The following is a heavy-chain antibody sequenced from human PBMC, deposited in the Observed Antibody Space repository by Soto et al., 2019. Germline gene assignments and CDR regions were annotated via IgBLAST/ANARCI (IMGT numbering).Heavy chain of an antibody. Sequence: SETLSLTCAVYGGSFSGYYWSWIRQPPGKGLEWIGEINHSGSTNYNPSLKSRVTISVDTSKNQFSLKLSSVTAADTAVYYCARGRFGSYYDFWSGYYDWFDPWGQGAMVTVYS. CDR3: ARGRFGSYYDFWSGYYDWFDP. CDR2: INHSGST. J-gene: IGHJ5*02. CDR1: GGSFSGYY. D-gene: IGHD3-3*01. V-gene: IGHV4-34*01.